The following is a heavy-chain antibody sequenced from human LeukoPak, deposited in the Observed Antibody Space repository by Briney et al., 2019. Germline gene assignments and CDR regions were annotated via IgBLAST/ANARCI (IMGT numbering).Heavy chain of an antibody. V-gene: IGHV4-38-2*02. D-gene: IGHD1-26*01. CDR1: GYSISSGYY. Sequence: SETLSLTCTVSGYSISSGYYWGWIRRPPGKGLEWIGSIHYSARIYYNPSLKSRLTISPDTSKNQFSLKLTSVTAADTAVYYCTREVRSAWASFDPWGQGTLVIVSS. CDR3: TREVRSAWASFDP. J-gene: IGHJ5*02. CDR2: IHYSARI.